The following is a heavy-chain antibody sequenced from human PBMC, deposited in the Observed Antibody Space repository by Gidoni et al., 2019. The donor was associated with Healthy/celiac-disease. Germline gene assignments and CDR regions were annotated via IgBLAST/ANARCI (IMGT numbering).Heavy chain of an antibody. J-gene: IGHJ4*02. D-gene: IGHD1-26*01. Sequence: EVQLLESGGGLVPPGGSLRLSCSASGFTLSSYAMSWVRQAPGKGLELVSAISGSGGSTYYADSVKGRFTSSRDNSKNTLYLQMNSLRAEDTAVYYCAKFRGIVGAPFDYWGQGTLVTVSS. CDR3: AKFRGIVGAPFDY. V-gene: IGHV3-23*01. CDR1: GFTLSSYA. CDR2: ISGSGGST.